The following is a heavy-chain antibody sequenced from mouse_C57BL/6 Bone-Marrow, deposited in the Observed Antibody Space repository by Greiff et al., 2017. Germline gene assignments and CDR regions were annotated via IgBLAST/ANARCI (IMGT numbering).Heavy chain of an antibody. D-gene: IGHD2-1*01. J-gene: IGHJ2*01. CDR3: GRGGNYGGYYFDY. Sequence: QVQLQQSGAELVKPGASVKMSCKASGYTFTTYPIEWMKQNHGKSLEWIGNFHPYNDDTKYNEKFKGKDTLTVEKSSSTVYLERSRLTSDDSAVYYCGRGGNYGGYYFDYWGQGTTLTVSS. CDR1: GYTFTTYP. CDR2: FHPYNDDT. V-gene: IGHV1-47*01.